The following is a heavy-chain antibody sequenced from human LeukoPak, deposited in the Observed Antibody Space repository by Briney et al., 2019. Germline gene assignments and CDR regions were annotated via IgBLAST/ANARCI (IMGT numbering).Heavy chain of an antibody. CDR2: TYYRSTWYN. J-gene: IGHJ5*02. CDR1: GDSVSSSSVT. Sequence: SQTLSLTCAISGDSVSSSSVTWNWIRQSPSRGLEWLGRTYYRSTWYNDYAVSVRGRITVNPDTSKNQFPLHLNSVTPEDTAVYYCARRLTQYDCFDPWGQGILVTVSS. D-gene: IGHD2-2*01. V-gene: IGHV6-1*01. CDR3: ARRLTQYDCFDP.